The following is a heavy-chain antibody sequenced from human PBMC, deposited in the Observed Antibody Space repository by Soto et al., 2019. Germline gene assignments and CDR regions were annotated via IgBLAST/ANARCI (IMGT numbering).Heavy chain of an antibody. J-gene: IGHJ4*02. Sequence: GGSLRLSCAASGFTFSNAWMSWVRQAPGKGLEWVGRIKSKTDGGTTDYAAPVKGRFTIARADSKNTLYLQMNSLKTEDPAGYYGTTLGARIDYWGQGTLVTVSS. CDR2: IKSKTDGGTT. CDR1: GFTFSNAW. CDR3: TTLGARIDY. D-gene: IGHD1-26*01. V-gene: IGHV3-15*01.